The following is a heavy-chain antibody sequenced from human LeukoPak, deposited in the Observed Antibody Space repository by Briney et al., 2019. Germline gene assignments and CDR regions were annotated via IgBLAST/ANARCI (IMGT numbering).Heavy chain of an antibody. CDR3: ATKQWLAPPPNS. Sequence: GGSLRLSCAASGFTFSKYWMLWVRQAPGKGLESVSRINTDGTVTTYADSVKGRFTVSRDNADNTMFLQMNSVRDGDTAVYYCATKQWLAPPPNSWGQGTPVTVSS. V-gene: IGHV3-74*01. CDR2: INTDGTVT. D-gene: IGHD6-19*01. J-gene: IGHJ4*02. CDR1: GFTFSKYW.